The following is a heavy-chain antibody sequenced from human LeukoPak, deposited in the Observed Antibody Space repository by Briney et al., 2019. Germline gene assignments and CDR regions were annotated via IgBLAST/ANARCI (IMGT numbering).Heavy chain of an antibody. CDR3: ASYSGSGSDRDY. V-gene: IGHV4-59*08. CDR1: GGSISSYY. Sequence: SETLSLTCTVSGGSISSYYWSWIRQPPGKGLEWIGYIYYSGSTNYNPSLKSRVTISVDTSKNQFSLKLSSVTAADTAVYYCASYSGSGSDRDYWGQGTLVTVSS. D-gene: IGHD3-10*01. CDR2: IYYSGST. J-gene: IGHJ4*01.